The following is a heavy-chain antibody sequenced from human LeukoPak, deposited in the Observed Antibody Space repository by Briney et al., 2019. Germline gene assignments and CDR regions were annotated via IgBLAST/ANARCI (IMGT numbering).Heavy chain of an antibody. CDR1: GFTFSSYS. CDR3: ARDLQHDSSGSHYAFDI. J-gene: IGHJ3*02. D-gene: IGHD3-22*01. Sequence: PGGSLRLSCAASGFTFSSYSMNWVRQAPGKGLEWVSSISSSSSYIYYADSVKGRFTISRDNAKNSLYLQMNSLRAEDTAVYYCARDLQHDSSGSHYAFDIWGQGTMVTVSS. V-gene: IGHV3-21*01. CDR2: ISSSSSYI.